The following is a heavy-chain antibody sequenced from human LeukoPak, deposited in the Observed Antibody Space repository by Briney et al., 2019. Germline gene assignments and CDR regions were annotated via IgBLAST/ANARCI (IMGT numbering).Heavy chain of an antibody. CDR1: GGSISSYY. J-gene: IGHJ4*02. V-gene: IGHV4-59*08. D-gene: IGHD6-13*01. Sequence: PSETLSLTCTVSGGSISSYYWSWIRQPPGKGLEWIGYIYYSGSTNYNPSLKSRVTISVDTSKNQFSLKLSSVTAADTAVYYCARHESSSWFDYWGQGTLVTVSS. CDR2: IYYSGST. CDR3: ARHESSSWFDY.